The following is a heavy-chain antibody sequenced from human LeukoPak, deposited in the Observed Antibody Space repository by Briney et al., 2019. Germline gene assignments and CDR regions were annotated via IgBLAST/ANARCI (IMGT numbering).Heavy chain of an antibody. Sequence: SETLSLTCAVYGGSFRGYHWSWIRQPPGKGLEWIGEINHSGTTNYNPSLKSRVTISVDTSKNQFSLKLCSVTAADTAVYYCASSTSGGYTYGTDYWGQGTLVTVSS. CDR2: INHSGTT. V-gene: IGHV4-34*01. CDR3: ASSTSGGYTYGTDY. CDR1: GGSFRGYH. J-gene: IGHJ4*02. D-gene: IGHD5-18*01.